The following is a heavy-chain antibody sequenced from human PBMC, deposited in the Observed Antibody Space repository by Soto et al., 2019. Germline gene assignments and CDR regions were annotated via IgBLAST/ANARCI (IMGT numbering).Heavy chain of an antibody. J-gene: IGHJ5*02. CDR3: ARDSPAGIDLFDP. D-gene: IGHD2-2*01. CDR2: IHYTETT. V-gene: IGHV4-61*01. Sequence: SETLSLTCTVSGGSVSSGTYYWSWIRQPPGKGLEWIGYIHYTETTNYNPSLKSRVTISVDRSREQFSLHMTSVTAADTAIYYCARDSPAGIDLFDPWGQGTLVTVSS. CDR1: GGSVSSGTYY.